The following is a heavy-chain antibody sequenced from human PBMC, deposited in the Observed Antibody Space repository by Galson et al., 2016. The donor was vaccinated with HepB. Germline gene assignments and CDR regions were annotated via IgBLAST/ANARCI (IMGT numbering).Heavy chain of an antibody. CDR3: GRYYLGFPFDH. J-gene: IGHJ4*02. CDR1: GFTFSSYA. D-gene: IGHD2-21*01. V-gene: IGHV3-23*01. Sequence: SLRLSCAASGFTFSSYAMTWVRQAPGKGLEWVSSIDTSDSTTSYADSEGRFTISRDNSKNKLYLQMYSLRAEDTAVYYCGRYYLGFPFDHWGQGTLITVSS. CDR2: IDTSDSTT.